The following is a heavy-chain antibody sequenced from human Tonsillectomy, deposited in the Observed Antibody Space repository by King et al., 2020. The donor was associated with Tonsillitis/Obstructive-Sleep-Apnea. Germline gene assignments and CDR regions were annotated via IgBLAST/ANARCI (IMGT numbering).Heavy chain of an antibody. Sequence: VQLVESGGGLVQPGRSLRLSCAASGFTFVGYAMHWVRQAPGKGLEWVSGISWNSGSIGYAESVKGRFTISRDNAKNSLYLQMNSLRPEDTALYYCAKDIGGDYGGGALDIWGQGTMVTVSS. J-gene: IGHJ3*02. CDR2: ISWNSGSI. V-gene: IGHV3-9*01. CDR3: AKDIGGDYGGGALDI. D-gene: IGHD4-17*01. CDR1: GFTFVGYA.